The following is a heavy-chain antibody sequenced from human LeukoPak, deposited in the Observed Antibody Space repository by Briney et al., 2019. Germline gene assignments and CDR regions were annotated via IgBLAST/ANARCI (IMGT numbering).Heavy chain of an antibody. J-gene: IGHJ4*02. CDR2: ISYDGSNK. CDR3: AKGHYYDSSGYSPLGY. V-gene: IGHV3-30*18. D-gene: IGHD3-22*01. CDR1: GFTFSSYD. Sequence: GGSLRLSCEASGFTFSSYDMHWVRQAPGKGLEWVAVISYDGSNKYYADSVKGRFTISRDNSKNTLYLQMNSLRAEDTAVYYCAKGHYYDSSGYSPLGYWGQGTLVTVSS.